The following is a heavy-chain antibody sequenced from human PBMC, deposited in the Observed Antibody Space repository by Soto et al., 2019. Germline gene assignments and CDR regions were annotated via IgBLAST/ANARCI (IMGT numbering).Heavy chain of an antibody. CDR2: IFPLTDIP. Sequence: QVQLVQSGTEVKKPGSSVKVSCKASGGTFRNYPINWVRQAPGQGLEWMGSIFPLTDIPDYAQNFQARLTISADKSMSTAYMELSSLTSDDTAMYFCARCPLVVLNYFESWGQGTLVTVSS. CDR1: GGTFRNYP. CDR3: ARCPLVVLNYFES. J-gene: IGHJ4*02. V-gene: IGHV1-69*02.